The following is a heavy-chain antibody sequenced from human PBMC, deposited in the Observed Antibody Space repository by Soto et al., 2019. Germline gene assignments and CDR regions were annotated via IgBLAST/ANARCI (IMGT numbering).Heavy chain of an antibody. D-gene: IGHD2-2*01. CDR2: MNPNSGNT. V-gene: IGHV1-8*01. CDR3: ARAGLRYCSSTSCSSPFDP. CDR1: GYTFTSYD. J-gene: IGHJ5*02. Sequence: ASVKVSCKASGYTFTSYDINWVRQATGQGLEWMGWMNPNSGNTGYAQKFQGRVTMTRNTSISTAYMELSSLRSEDTAVYYCARAGLRYCSSTSCSSPFDPWGQGTLVTVSS.